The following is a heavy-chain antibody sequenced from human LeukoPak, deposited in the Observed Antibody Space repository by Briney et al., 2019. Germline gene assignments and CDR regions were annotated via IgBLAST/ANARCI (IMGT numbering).Heavy chain of an antibody. CDR1: GYTFTSYY. J-gene: IGHJ2*01. CDR3: ARDPPEYYDSSGYFESSRYFDL. CDR2: INPSGGST. D-gene: IGHD3-22*01. Sequence: ASVKVSCKASGYTFTSYYMHWVRQAPGQGLEWMGIINPSGGSTSYAQKFQGRVTMTRDTSTSTVYMELSSLRSEDTAVYYCARDPPEYYDSSGYFESSRYFDLWGRGTLVTVSS. V-gene: IGHV1-46*01.